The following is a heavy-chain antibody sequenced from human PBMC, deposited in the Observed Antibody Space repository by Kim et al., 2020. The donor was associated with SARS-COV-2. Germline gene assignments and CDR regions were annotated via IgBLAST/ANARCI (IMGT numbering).Heavy chain of an antibody. Sequence: ASVKVSCKASGYTFTSYGISWVRQAPGQGLEWMGWISGNNGNTKYAQKFQDRVTMTTDTSTSTAYRELRSLRSDDTAVYYCARDCYGFGSSDWYGVFDYWGQGTLVTVSS. CDR2: ISGNNGNT. D-gene: IGHD6-19*01. CDR3: ARDCYGFGSSDWYGVFDY. V-gene: IGHV1-18*01. CDR1: GYTFTSYG. J-gene: IGHJ4*02.